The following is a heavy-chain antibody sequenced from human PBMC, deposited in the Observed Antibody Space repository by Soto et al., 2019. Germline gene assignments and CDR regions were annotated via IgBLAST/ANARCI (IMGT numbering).Heavy chain of an antibody. CDR1: GGSFSGYY. CDR2: INHSGST. CDR3: GGSGGFPILWTYNRFHP. Sequence: QVQLQQWGAGLLKPSETLSLTCAVYGGSFSGYYWSWIRQPPGKGLEWIGEINHSGSTNYNPSLKSGVPNTGKPSKNPFPPEAGFWPAGDTGFYFGGGSGGFPILWTYNRFHPWGQGTLV. D-gene: IGHD3-16*01. V-gene: IGHV4-34*01. J-gene: IGHJ5*02.